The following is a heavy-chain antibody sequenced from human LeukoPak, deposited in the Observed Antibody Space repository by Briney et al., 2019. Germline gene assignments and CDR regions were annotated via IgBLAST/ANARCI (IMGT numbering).Heavy chain of an antibody. V-gene: IGHV4-59*11. CDR1: GGSISSHY. CDR3: ATIKRGNIFGYFDF. CDR2: LYDYGRT. Sequence: TSETLSLTCTVSGGSISSHYWSWIRQPPGKGLEWIGYLYDYGRTKHNPSLNSRLTLSADTSKNQFSLRLSSVTAADTAVHFCATIKRGNIFGYFDFWGQGILVAVSS. J-gene: IGHJ4*02. D-gene: IGHD5-18*01.